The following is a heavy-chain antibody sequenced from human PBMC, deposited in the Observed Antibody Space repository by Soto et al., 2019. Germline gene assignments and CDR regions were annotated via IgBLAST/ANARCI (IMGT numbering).Heavy chain of an antibody. Sequence: SVKVSCKASGFTFTSSAMQWVRQARGQRLEWIGWIVVGSGNTNYAQKFQERVTITRDMSTSTAYMELSSLRSEDTAVYYCSRSVSGCGTSCFYYFDYWGQGTLVTVSS. J-gene: IGHJ4*02. D-gene: IGHD2-2*01. CDR1: GFTFTSSA. V-gene: IGHV1-58*02. CDR2: IVVGSGNT. CDR3: SRSVSGCGTSCFYYFDY.